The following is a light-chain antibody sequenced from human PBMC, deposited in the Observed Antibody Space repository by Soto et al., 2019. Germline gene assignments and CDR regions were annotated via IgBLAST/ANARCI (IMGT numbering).Light chain of an antibody. CDR3: QQYYSTPYT. CDR2: WAS. CDR1: QSVLYSSNNKNY. Sequence: DIVMTQSPDSLAVSLGERATINCKSSQSVLYSSNNKNYLAWYQQKPGQPPKLLIYWASTRESGVPDRFSVSGYGTDFTLTSSSLKAEDVAVYYCQQYYSTPYTFGQGTKLEIK. J-gene: IGKJ2*01. V-gene: IGKV4-1*01.